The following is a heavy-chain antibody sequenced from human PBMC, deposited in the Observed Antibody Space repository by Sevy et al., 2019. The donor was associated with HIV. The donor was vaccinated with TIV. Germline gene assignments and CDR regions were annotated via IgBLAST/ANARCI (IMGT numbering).Heavy chain of an antibody. Sequence: GGSLRLSCAASGFTFDDYGMGWVRQVPGRGLEWISGITWNGDYANYGDSLKGRFTISRDNAKNSLYLQMDSLTAEDTALYYCRRDGGFRGGIALYPNWGQGTLVTVSS. CDR1: GFTFDDYG. D-gene: IGHD3-10*01. V-gene: IGHV3-20*04. CDR3: RRDGGFRGGIALYPN. J-gene: IGHJ4*02. CDR2: ITWNGDYA.